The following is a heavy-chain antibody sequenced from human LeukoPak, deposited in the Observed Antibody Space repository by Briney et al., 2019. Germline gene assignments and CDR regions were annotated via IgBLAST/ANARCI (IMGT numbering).Heavy chain of an antibody. CDR2: IYYSGST. J-gene: IGHJ4*02. V-gene: IGHV4-39*07. Sequence: KTSETLSLTCTVSGGSISSSSNYWGWIRQPPGKGLEWIGSIYYSGSTYYNPSLKSRVTISVDTSKNQFSLKLSSVTAADTAVYYCARGLWDYYFDYWGQGTLVTVSS. D-gene: IGHD3-16*01. CDR3: ARGLWDYYFDY. CDR1: GGSISSSSNY.